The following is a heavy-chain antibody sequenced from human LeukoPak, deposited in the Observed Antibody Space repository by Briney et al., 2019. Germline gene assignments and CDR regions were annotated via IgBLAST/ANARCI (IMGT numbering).Heavy chain of an antibody. J-gene: IGHJ6*02. CDR2: INSDGSIT. CDR3: ARDAVDTANAV. Sequence: GGSLRLSCAASGFPFSSYWMHWVRQAPGKGLVWVSHINSDGSITSYADSVKGRFTISRDNAKNTLYLQMNSLRAEDTAVYYCARDAVDTANAVWGQGTTVTVSS. V-gene: IGHV3-74*01. CDR1: GFPFSSYW. D-gene: IGHD5-18*01.